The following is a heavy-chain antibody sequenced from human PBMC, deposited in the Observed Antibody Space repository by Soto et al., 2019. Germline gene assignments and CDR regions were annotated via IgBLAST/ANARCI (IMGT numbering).Heavy chain of an antibody. Sequence: QVQLVQSGAEVKKPGASVKVSCKASGYTFTSYGISWVRQAPGQGLEWMGWISAYNGNTNYAQQLQGRVTMTTDTSTSTAYMKLRSLRSDDTAVYYCARSEPSSSDFWSGYSQVDYWGQGTLVTVSS. CDR3: ARSEPSSSDFWSGYSQVDY. J-gene: IGHJ4*02. V-gene: IGHV1-18*01. CDR1: GYTFTSYG. D-gene: IGHD3-3*01. CDR2: ISAYNGNT.